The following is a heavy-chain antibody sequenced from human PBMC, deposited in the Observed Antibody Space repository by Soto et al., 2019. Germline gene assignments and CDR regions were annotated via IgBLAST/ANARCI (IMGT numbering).Heavy chain of an antibody. CDR2: ISGSGGST. D-gene: IGHD3-10*01. CDR1: GFTFSSYA. CDR3: ANAHLPPSPHEYGSGSYYFFDY. J-gene: IGHJ4*02. V-gene: IGHV3-23*01. Sequence: EVQLLESGGGLVQPGGSLRLSCAASGFTFSSYAMSWVRQAPGKGLEWVSAISGSGGSTYYADSVKGRFTISRDNSKNTLYLQMNSLRAEDTAVYYCANAHLPPSPHEYGSGSYYFFDYWGQGTLVTVSS.